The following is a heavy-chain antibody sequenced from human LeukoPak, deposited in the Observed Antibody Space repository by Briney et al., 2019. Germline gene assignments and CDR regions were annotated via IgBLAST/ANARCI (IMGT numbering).Heavy chain of an antibody. CDR3: AHLSDYDILTGEERNAFDI. D-gene: IGHD3-9*01. Sequence: ESGPTLVKPTQTLTLTCTFSGFSLGTSGVGVGWIRQPPGKALEWLALIYWDDDKRYSPSLKSRLTITKDTSKNQVVLTMTNMDPVDTATYYCAHLSDYDILTGEERNAFDIWGQGTMVTVSS. V-gene: IGHV2-5*02. CDR1: GFSLGTSGVG. CDR2: IYWDDDK. J-gene: IGHJ3*02.